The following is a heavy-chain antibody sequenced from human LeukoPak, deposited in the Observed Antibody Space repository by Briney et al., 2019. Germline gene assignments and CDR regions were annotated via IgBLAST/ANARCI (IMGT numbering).Heavy chain of an antibody. CDR3: ARATTVTTRWFDP. CDR1: GYSVSSDYY. CDR2: IYHDGNT. J-gene: IGHJ5*02. Sequence: PSETLSLTCTVSGYSVSSDYYWGWIRQPPGKGPEWIGSIYHDGNTYYNPSLKSRVTISVDTSKNQFSLKLTSMTAADTAVYYCARATTVTTRWFDPWGQGTLVTASS. D-gene: IGHD4-11*01. V-gene: IGHV4-38-2*02.